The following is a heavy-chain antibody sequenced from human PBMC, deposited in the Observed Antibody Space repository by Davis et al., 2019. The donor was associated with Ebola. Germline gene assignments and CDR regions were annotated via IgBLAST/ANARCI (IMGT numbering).Heavy chain of an antibody. D-gene: IGHD2-21*01. CDR3: ARVGTIPTPFDY. J-gene: IGHJ4*02. Sequence: SVKVSCKASGGTFSSYAISWVRQAPGQGLEWMGRIIPILGIANYAQKFQGRVMITADKSTSTAYMELRSLRSDDTAVYYCARVGTIPTPFDYWGQGTLVTVSS. CDR1: GGTFSSYA. CDR2: IIPILGIA. V-gene: IGHV1-69*04.